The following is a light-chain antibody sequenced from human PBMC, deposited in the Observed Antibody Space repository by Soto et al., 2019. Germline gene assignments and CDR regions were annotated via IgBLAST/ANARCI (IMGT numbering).Light chain of an antibody. Sequence: QPVLTQPPSVSGAPGQRVTNSCTGSSSNIGAGYDVHWYQQLPGTAPKLLIYGNSNRPSGVPDRFSGSKSGTSASLAITGLQAEDEADYYCQSYDSSLSGVVFGGGTKLTVL. CDR2: GNS. CDR1: SSNIGAGYD. CDR3: QSYDSSLSGVV. J-gene: IGLJ2*01. V-gene: IGLV1-40*01.